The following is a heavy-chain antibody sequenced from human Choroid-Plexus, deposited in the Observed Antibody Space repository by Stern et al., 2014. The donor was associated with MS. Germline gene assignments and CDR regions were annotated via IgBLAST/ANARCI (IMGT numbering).Heavy chain of an antibody. V-gene: IGHV1-2*02. CDR1: GYIFTGYY. D-gene: IGHD3-3*01. CDR3: ARDQRGITIFGVVTDYYYLGMDV. J-gene: IGHJ6*02. Sequence: QVQLVQSGAEVKKPGASVKGSCKTSGYIFTGYYIHWVRQAPGQGLEWMAWINPNTGGPKYAQKFQGRVTMSRDPSISTAYVELSSLTSDDTAVYYCARDQRGITIFGVVTDYYYLGMDVWGQGTTVTVSS. CDR2: INPNTGGP.